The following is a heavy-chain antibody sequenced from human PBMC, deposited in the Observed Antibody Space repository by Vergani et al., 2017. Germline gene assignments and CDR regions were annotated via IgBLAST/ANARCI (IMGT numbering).Heavy chain of an antibody. V-gene: IGHV3-30*18. CDR2: ISSDGSNK. CDR3: AKVPAARAHNYYYYMDV. CDR1: GFTFSSYG. Sequence: QVQLVESGGGVVQPGRSLRLSCAASGFTFSSYGMHWVRQAPGKGLEWVAVISSDGSNKYYADSVKGRFTISRDNSKNTLYLQMNSLRAADTAVYYCAKVPAARAHNYYYYMDVWGKGTTVTVSS. D-gene: IGHD2-2*01. J-gene: IGHJ6*03.